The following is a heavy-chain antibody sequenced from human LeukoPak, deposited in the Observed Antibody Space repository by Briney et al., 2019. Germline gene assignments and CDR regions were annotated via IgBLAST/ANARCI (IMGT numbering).Heavy chain of an antibody. CDR1: GYTFTSYG. V-gene: IGHV1-18*01. D-gene: IGHD2-15*01. Sequence: ASVKVSCKASGYTFTSYGISSVRQAPGQGLEWMGWISAYNGNTNYAQKLQGRVTMTTDTSTSTAYMELRSLRSDDTAVYYCARDDCSGGSCYLDYWGQGTLVTVSS. J-gene: IGHJ4*02. CDR3: ARDDCSGGSCYLDY. CDR2: ISAYNGNT.